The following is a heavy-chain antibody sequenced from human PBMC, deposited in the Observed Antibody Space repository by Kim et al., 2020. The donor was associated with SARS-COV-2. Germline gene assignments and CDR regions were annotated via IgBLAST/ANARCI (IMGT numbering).Heavy chain of an antibody. V-gene: IGHV3-30*18. J-gene: IGHJ2*01. Sequence: GGSLRLSCAASGFTFSSYGMHWVRQAPGKGLEWVAVISYDGSNKYYADSVKGRFTISRDNSKNTLYLQMNSLRAEDTAVYYCAKAKDLSYSSSGLGYFDLWGRGTLVTVSS. CDR3: AKAKDLSYSSSGLGYFDL. CDR2: ISYDGSNK. CDR1: GFTFSSYG. D-gene: IGHD6-6*01.